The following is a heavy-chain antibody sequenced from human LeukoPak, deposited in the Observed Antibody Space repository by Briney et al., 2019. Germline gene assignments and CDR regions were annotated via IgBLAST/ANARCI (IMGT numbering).Heavy chain of an antibody. D-gene: IGHD2-15*01. Sequence: SETLSLTCTVSGGSISNYFWSWIRQPPGKGLESIGYIYYSGSTNYNPSLKSRVTISVDTSKNQFSLKLRSVTAADTAVYYCARDLYCSGGSCYARGFDPWGQGTLVTVSS. CDR2: IYYSGST. CDR3: ARDLYCSGGSCYARGFDP. CDR1: GGSISNYF. J-gene: IGHJ5*02. V-gene: IGHV4-59*01.